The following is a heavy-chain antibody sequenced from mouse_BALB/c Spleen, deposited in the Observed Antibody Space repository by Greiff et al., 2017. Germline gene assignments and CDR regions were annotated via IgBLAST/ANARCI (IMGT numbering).Heavy chain of an antibody. Sequence: VQLQQSGPELVKPGASVKISCKASGYSFTGYFMNWVMQSHGKSLEWIRRINPYNGDTFYNQKFKGKATLTVDKSSSTAHMELRSLASEDSAVYYCARYGYDYGGYYFDYWGQGTTLTVSS. CDR2: INPYNGDT. CDR1: GYSFTGYF. CDR3: ARYGYDYGGYYFDY. V-gene: IGHV1-20*02. D-gene: IGHD2-4*01. J-gene: IGHJ2*01.